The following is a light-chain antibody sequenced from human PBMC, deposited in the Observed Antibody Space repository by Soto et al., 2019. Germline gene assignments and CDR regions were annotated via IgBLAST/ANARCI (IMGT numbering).Light chain of an antibody. CDR2: GAS. J-gene: IGKJ2*03. V-gene: IGKV3-15*01. CDR3: LQGQNWTLS. Sequence: EIVMTQSPATLSLSPGERAALACRASQSINSELAWYQQKPGQPTRLLIYGASTRATGVPARFTGSESGSAFTLNIRGLQSEDFAVYYCLQGQNWTLSFGQGNRVEL. CDR1: QSINSE.